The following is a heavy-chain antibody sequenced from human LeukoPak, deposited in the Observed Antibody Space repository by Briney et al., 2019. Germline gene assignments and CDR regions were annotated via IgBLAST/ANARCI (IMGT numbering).Heavy chain of an antibody. CDR1: GFTFSSYT. D-gene: IGHD3-22*01. CDR2: IWYDGSNK. Sequence: PGGSLRLSCAASGFTFSSYTMNWVRQAPGKGLEWVAVIWYDGSNKYYADSVKGRFTISRDNSKNTLYLQMNSLRAEDTAVYYCARALTYYYDSSGYYGDWFDPWGQGTLVTVSS. V-gene: IGHV3-33*08. CDR3: ARALTYYYDSSGYYGDWFDP. J-gene: IGHJ5*02.